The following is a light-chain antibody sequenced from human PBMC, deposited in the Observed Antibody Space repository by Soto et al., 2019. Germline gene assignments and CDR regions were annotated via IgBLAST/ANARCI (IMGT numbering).Light chain of an antibody. J-gene: IGLJ3*02. V-gene: IGLV3-21*02. Sequence: SYALTQPPSVSVAPGQAARITCGGNNIGTKSVHWYQQKPGQAPVLVVYDDSDRPSGIPERFSGSNSGNTATLTISRVEAADEGDYYCQLRDTVDRWRFGEGTKGTV. CDR1: NIGTKS. CDR2: DDS. CDR3: QLRDTVDRWR.